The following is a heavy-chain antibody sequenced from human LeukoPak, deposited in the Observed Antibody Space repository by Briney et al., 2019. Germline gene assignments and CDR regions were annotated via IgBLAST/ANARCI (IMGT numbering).Heavy chain of an antibody. Sequence: PGESLRLSCAASGFTFSSCGMHWVRQAPGKGLEWVAFIRYDGSNKYYADSVKGRFTISRDNSKNTLYLQMNSLRAEDTAVYYCAKDRYYGSGSPDYWGQGTLVTVSS. J-gene: IGHJ4*02. V-gene: IGHV3-30*02. CDR2: IRYDGSNK. CDR3: AKDRYYGSGSPDY. CDR1: GFTFSSCG. D-gene: IGHD3-10*01.